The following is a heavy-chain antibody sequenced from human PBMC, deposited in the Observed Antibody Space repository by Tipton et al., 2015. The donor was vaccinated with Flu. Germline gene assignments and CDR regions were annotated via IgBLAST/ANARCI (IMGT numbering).Heavy chain of an antibody. J-gene: IGHJ4*02. Sequence: TLSLTCTVSGYSISSGFYWGWIRQPPGKGLEWIGNIYHSGSTFYNPSLKCRVTISVDTSKNQFSLKLSSVTAADTAVYYCARGDGYNFDYWGQGTLVTVFS. D-gene: IGHD5-24*01. V-gene: IGHV4-38-2*02. CDR3: ARGDGYNFDY. CDR1: GYSISSGFY. CDR2: IYHSGST.